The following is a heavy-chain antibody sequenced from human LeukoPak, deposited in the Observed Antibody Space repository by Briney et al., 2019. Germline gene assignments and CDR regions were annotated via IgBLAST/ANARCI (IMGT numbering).Heavy chain of an antibody. V-gene: IGHV1-18*01. Sequence: ASVKVSCKASGYTFTRYGISWVRQAPGQGLEWMGWISGYNGNTNYAEKLQGRVTMTTDTSTSTVYMELRSLRSDDTAVYYCASHYFDDAFDIWGRGTMVTVSS. CDR2: ISGYNGNT. J-gene: IGHJ3*02. CDR3: ASHYFDDAFDI. CDR1: GYTFTRYG. D-gene: IGHD3-10*01.